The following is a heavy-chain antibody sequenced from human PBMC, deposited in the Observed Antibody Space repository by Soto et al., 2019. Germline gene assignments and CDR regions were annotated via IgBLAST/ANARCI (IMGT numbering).Heavy chain of an antibody. V-gene: IGHV6-1*01. Sequence: SNTLSLTCAISGDSVCSNSAHWNWVRQSSSRGLEWLGRTYYRSKWYNDYVVSVKSRISINADTSKNQVSLQLNSVTPEDTAVYYCVRAQYGSGSSPIWGQGTMVTVSS. J-gene: IGHJ3*02. CDR1: GDSVCSNSAH. D-gene: IGHD3-10*01. CDR2: TYYRSKWYN. CDR3: VRAQYGSGSSPI.